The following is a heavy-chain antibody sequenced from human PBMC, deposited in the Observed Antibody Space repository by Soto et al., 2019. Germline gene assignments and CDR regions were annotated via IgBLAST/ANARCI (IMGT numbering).Heavy chain of an antibody. Sequence: SETLSLTCTVSGGSISRGGYYWSWIRQHPGKGLEWIGYIYYSGSTYYNPSLKSRVTISVDTSKNQFSLKLSSVTAADTAVYYCARDTAGDYCDSSGYYCAVFSICGQGTMASVS. CDR2: IYYSGST. CDR3: ARDTAGDYCDSSGYYCAVFSI. J-gene: IGHJ3*02. CDR1: GGSISRGGYY. V-gene: IGHV4-31*03. D-gene: IGHD3-22*01.